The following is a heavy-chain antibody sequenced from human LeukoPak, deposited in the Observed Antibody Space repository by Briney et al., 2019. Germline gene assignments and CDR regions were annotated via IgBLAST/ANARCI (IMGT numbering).Heavy chain of an antibody. D-gene: IGHD3-22*01. CDR1: GFTFSSYG. CDR2: IRYDGSNK. J-gene: IGHJ4*02. CDR3: ARDLYCSGGSCYDSAGPRPLYYYDSSGYYDY. V-gene: IGHV3-30*02. Sequence: GGSLRLSCAASGFTFSSYGMHWVRQAPGKGLEWVAFIRYDGSNKYYADSVKGRFTISRDNSKNTLYLHVNSLRPEDTAVYYCARDLYCSGGSCYDSAGPRPLYYYDSSGYYDYWGQGTLVTVSS.